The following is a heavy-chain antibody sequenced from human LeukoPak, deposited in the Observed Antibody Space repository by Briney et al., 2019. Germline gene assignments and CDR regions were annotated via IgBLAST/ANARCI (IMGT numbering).Heavy chain of an antibody. Sequence: SVKVSCKASGGTFSSYAISWVRQAPGQGLEWMGGIIPIFGTANYAQKFQGRVTITTDESTSTAYMELSSLGSEDTAVYYCARDASLAARPGGYYFDYWGQGTLVTVSS. D-gene: IGHD6-6*01. CDR3: ARDASLAARPGGYYFDY. V-gene: IGHV1-69*05. CDR1: GGTFSSYA. CDR2: IIPIFGTA. J-gene: IGHJ4*02.